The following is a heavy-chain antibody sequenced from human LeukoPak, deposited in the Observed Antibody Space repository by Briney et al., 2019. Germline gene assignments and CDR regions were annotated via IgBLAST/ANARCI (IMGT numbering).Heavy chain of an antibody. CDR1: GYTFTSYG. Sequence: ASVKVSCKASGYTFTSYGISWVRQAPGQGLEWMGWISAYNGNTNYAQKLQGRVTMTTDTSTRTAYMELRSLRSDDTAVYYCARENDYVWGSYRYNAFDIWGQGTMVTVSS. J-gene: IGHJ3*02. D-gene: IGHD3-16*02. CDR2: ISAYNGNT. V-gene: IGHV1-18*01. CDR3: ARENDYVWGSYRYNAFDI.